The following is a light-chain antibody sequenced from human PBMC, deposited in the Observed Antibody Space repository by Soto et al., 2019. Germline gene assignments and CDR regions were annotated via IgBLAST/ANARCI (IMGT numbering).Light chain of an antibody. V-gene: IGLV2-14*01. CDR2: EVT. CDR1: SSDVGGFNS. Sequence: QSALTQPASVSGSPGQSITISCTGTSSDVGGFNSVCWYQQHXGNAPKLMIYEVTDRPSGVSNRFSGSKSGNTASLTISGXXAEDEADYYCSSHTSXNTXVFGTXTKVTVL. CDR3: SSHTSXNTXV. J-gene: IGLJ1*01.